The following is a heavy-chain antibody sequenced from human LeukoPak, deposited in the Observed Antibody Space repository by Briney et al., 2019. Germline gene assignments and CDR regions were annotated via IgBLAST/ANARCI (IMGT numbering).Heavy chain of an antibody. Sequence: PGGSLRLSCAASGFTFSSYEMNWVRQAPGKGLEWVSYISSSGSTIYYADSVKGRFTISRDNAKNSLYLQMNSLRVEDTAVYYCARDGAYSSSWVWFDRWGQGTLVTVSS. CDR3: ARDGAYSSSWVWFDR. D-gene: IGHD6-13*01. CDR2: ISSSGSTI. V-gene: IGHV3-48*03. CDR1: GFTFSSYE. J-gene: IGHJ5*02.